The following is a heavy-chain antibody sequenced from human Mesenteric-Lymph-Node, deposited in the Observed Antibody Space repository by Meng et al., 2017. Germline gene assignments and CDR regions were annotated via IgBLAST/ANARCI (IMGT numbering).Heavy chain of an antibody. Sequence: QVQLQESGPGLVNPSQTLSLTCTVSGASISRGGYYWSWIRQPPGKGLEWIGNIYASGSTYYNPSLQSRVTISVDTSKNQFSLNLYSVTAADTAVYYCSREEVYWGQGTLVTVSS. V-gene: IGHV4-30-4*01. J-gene: IGHJ4*02. CDR2: IYASGST. CDR1: GASISRGGYY. CDR3: SREEVY.